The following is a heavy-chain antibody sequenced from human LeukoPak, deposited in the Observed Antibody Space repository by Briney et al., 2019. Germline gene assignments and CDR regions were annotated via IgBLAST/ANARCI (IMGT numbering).Heavy chain of an antibody. V-gene: IGHV4-30-2*01. Sequence: PSETLSLTCAVSGGSISSGGYSWSWIRQPPGKGLEWIGYIYHSGSTYYNPSLKSRVTISVDRSKNQFSLKLSSVTAADTAVNYCARSREGYSYGPGEFDPWGQGTLVTVSS. J-gene: IGHJ5*02. CDR1: GGSISSGGYS. CDR3: ARSREGYSYGPGEFDP. D-gene: IGHD5-18*01. CDR2: IYHSGST.